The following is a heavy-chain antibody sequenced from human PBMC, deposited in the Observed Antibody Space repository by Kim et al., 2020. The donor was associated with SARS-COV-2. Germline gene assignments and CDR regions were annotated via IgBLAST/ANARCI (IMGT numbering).Heavy chain of an antibody. CDR3: ARGVPGKRKNWFDP. V-gene: IGHV3-13*01. J-gene: IGHJ5*02. Sequence: PGSVKGRFTISRENAKNSLYLQMNSLRAGDTAVYYCARGVPGKRKNWFDPWGQGTLVTVSS. D-gene: IGHD3-10*01.